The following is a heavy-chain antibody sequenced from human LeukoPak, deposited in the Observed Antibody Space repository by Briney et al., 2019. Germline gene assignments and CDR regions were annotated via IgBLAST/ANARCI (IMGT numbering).Heavy chain of an antibody. CDR1: GYTFTSYY. J-gene: IGHJ4*02. D-gene: IGHD3-10*01. CDR3: ARGSGSLLGDY. Sequence: GASVKVSCKASGYTFTSYYMHWVRQAPGQGLEWMGIINRSGGSINYAQKFQDRVTMTTDTSTSTVYMELSSLRSEDTAMHFCARGSGSLLGDYWGQGTLVTVSS. V-gene: IGHV1-46*01. CDR2: INRSGGSI.